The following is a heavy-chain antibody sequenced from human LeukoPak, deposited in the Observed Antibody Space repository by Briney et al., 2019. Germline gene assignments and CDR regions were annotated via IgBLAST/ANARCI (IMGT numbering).Heavy chain of an antibody. CDR1: GFTVSSNY. CDR2: IYTGGST. V-gene: IGHV3-53*01. D-gene: IGHD1-14*01. Sequence: GGSLRLSCAASGFTVSSNYMAWVRQAPGKGLEWVSVIYTGGSTYYADSVKGRFTISRDNSKNTVYLQMNSLRAEDTAVYYCAKGHSAHGTGFDCWGQGTLVIVSS. J-gene: IGHJ4*02. CDR3: AKGHSAHGTGFDC.